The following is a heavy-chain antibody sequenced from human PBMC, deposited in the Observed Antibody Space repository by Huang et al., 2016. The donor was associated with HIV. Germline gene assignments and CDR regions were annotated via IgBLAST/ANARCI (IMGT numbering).Heavy chain of an antibody. CDR3: ARQWTILEWLLGLDV. CDR1: GGSFTGNY. J-gene: IGHJ6*02. D-gene: IGHD3-3*01. Sequence: QMQLQQRGAGLLKPSETLSLTCGVSGGSFTGNYLTWIRQAPGQGVAWIGEVNDSGGTNDNPALNGGVTIAPDKSNRELSLNLRSVTAADTAVYYCARQWTILEWLLGLDVWGQGTTVIVSS. CDR2: VNDSGGT. V-gene: IGHV4-34*02.